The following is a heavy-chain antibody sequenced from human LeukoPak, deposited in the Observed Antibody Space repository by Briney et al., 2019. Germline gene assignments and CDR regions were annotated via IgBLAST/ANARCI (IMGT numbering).Heavy chain of an antibody. Sequence: GGSLRLSCAASGVTVSSNYMSCVRQAPGKGLEWVSVNSGGSTYYADSVKGRFTISRDNSKNTLYLQMNSLRAEDTAVYYCARDRGCRSGGSCYYFDHWGQGTLVTVSS. V-gene: IGHV3-53*01. CDR2: NSGGST. D-gene: IGHD2-15*01. CDR3: ARDRGCRSGGSCYYFDH. J-gene: IGHJ4*02. CDR1: GVTVSSNY.